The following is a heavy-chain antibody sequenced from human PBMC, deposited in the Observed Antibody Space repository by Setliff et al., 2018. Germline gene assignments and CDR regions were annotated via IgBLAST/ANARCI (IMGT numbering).Heavy chain of an antibody. D-gene: IGHD3-3*01. V-gene: IGHV3-7*05. J-gene: IGHJ3*02. CDR3: VRARTTNYDFWSGLNAFDI. CDR2: IKQDGSDK. Sequence: GGSLRLPCAASGFTFRSYWMSWVRQAPGKGLEWVANIKQDGSDKYYVYSVKGRFTISRDNAENSLSLQMNSLRAENKAVYYVVRARTTNYDFWSGLNAFDIWGQGTMVTVSS. CDR1: GFTFRSYW.